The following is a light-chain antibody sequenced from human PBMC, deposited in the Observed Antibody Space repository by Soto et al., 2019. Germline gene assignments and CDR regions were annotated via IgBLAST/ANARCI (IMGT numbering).Light chain of an antibody. Sequence: DIQMTQSPSTLSASVGDRVTITCRASHSISSWLAWYQQKPGKAPKLLIYKASSLESGVPSRYSGSGTGTECALTFSSLQPDYFDTYCCQQYNSYPWTFGQGTEVEIK. CDR1: HSISSW. J-gene: IGKJ1*01. CDR3: QQYNSYPWT. CDR2: KAS. V-gene: IGKV1-5*03.